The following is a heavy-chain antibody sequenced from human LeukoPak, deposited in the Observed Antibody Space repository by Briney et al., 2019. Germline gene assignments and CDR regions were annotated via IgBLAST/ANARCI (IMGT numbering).Heavy chain of an antibody. D-gene: IGHD4-23*01. CDR2: IYYSGST. J-gene: IGHJ4*02. V-gene: IGHV4-59*08. CDR1: GGSISSYY. CDR3: ARLGDYGGNSDY. Sequence: SETLSLTCTDSGGSISSYYWSWIRQPPGKGLEWIGYIYYSGSTNYNPSLKSRVTISVDTSKNQFSLKLSSVTAADTAVYYCARLGDYGGNSDYWGQGTLVTVSS.